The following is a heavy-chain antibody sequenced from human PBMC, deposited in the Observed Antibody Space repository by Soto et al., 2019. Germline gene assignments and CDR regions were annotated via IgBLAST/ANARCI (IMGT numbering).Heavy chain of an antibody. CDR2: ISSNGGTT. V-gene: IGHV3-64*01. CDR1: GFTFSSYD. Sequence: SGGSLRLSCAASGFTFSSYDMHWVRQAPGKGLEYVSSISSNGGTTYYGNSVKGRFTISRDNSKNTLYLQMGSLRAEDMAVYYCVRRVSGNYDYWGQGTLVTVSS. D-gene: IGHD1-7*01. CDR3: VRRVSGNYDY. J-gene: IGHJ4*02.